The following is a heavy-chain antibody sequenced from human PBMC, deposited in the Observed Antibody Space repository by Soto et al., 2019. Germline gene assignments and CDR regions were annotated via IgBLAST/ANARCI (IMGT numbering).Heavy chain of an antibody. D-gene: IGHD6-13*01. V-gene: IGHV3-7*05. CDR1: GFTFSSYW. Sequence: EVQLVESGGGLVQPGGSLRLSCAASGFTFSSYWMSWVRQAPGKGLEWVANIKQDGSEKYYVDSVKGRFTISRDNAKNSLYLQMNSLRAEDTAVYYCARDPSAGSYSSSVFDYWGQGTLVTVSS. CDR3: ARDPSAGSYSSSVFDY. CDR2: IKQDGSEK. J-gene: IGHJ4*02.